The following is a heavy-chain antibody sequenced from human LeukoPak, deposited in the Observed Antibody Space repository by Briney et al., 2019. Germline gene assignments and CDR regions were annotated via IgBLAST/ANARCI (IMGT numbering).Heavy chain of an antibody. CDR2: IRYDGSNK. Sequence: GGSLRLSCAASGFTFSSYGMHWVRQATGKGLEWVAFIRYDGSNKYYADSVKGRFTISRDNSKNTLYLQMNSLRAEDTAVYYCAKDLGDDYGDYYYWGQGTLVTVSS. V-gene: IGHV3-30*02. D-gene: IGHD4-17*01. CDR3: AKDLGDDYGDYYY. J-gene: IGHJ4*02. CDR1: GFTFSSYG.